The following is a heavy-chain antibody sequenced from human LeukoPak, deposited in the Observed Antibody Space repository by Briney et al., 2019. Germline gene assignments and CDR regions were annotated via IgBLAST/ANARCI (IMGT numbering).Heavy chain of an antibody. J-gene: IGHJ4*02. V-gene: IGHV4-39*07. CDR1: GGSISSSSYY. Sequence: SETLSLTCTVSGGSISSSSYYWGWIRQPPGRGLEWIGSIYYSGSTYYNPSLKRRVTISVDTSKNQFSLKLSSVTAADTAVYYCAREGGGSGSYYFYFWGQGTLVTVSS. CDR2: IYYSGST. D-gene: IGHD3-10*01. CDR3: AREGGGSGSYYFYF.